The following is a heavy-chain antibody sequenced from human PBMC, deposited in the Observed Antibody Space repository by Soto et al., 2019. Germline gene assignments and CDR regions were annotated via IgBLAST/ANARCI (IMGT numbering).Heavy chain of an antibody. Sequence: VQLLESGGGLVQPGGSLRLSCAASGFTFSSYAMSWVRQAPGKGLEWVSTISGSGGSTYHADSVKGRLTISRDNSKNTLYLQMNSLTAEDTAIYYCAKRWGDRFLEPRDYFDYWGQGTLVTVSS. D-gene: IGHD3-3*01. J-gene: IGHJ4*02. V-gene: IGHV3-23*01. CDR2: ISGSGGST. CDR3: AKRWGDRFLEPRDYFDY. CDR1: GFTFSSYA.